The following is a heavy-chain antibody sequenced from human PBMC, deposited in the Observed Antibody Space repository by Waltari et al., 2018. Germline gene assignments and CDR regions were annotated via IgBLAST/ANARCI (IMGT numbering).Heavy chain of an antibody. CDR2: IYYSGST. CDR3: AAMGGYSWAADY. J-gene: IGHJ4*02. D-gene: IGHD5-18*01. CDR1: GGSISSNPYY. Sequence: QLQLQESGPGLVKPSETLSLTCTVSGGSISSNPYYWGWIRQPPGKGLEWIGSIYYSGSTYYNPSLKTRVTISVDTSKNQFSLNLGSVTAADTAVYYCAAMGGYSWAADYWGQGTLVTVSS. V-gene: IGHV4-39*01.